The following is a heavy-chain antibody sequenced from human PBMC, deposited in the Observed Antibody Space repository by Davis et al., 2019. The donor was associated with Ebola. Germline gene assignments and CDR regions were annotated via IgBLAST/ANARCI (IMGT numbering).Heavy chain of an antibody. D-gene: IGHD2-21*01. CDR3: AREAPFCGGDCLDY. CDR1: GFTFTDYW. J-gene: IGHJ4*02. Sequence: PGGSLRLSCTGSGFTFTDYWMGWVRQAPGKGLEWVANIKQDGSEKYYVDSVKGRFTISRDNAKNSVYLQMNSLTAEDTALYYCAREAPFCGGDCLDYWGQGTLVTFSS. CDR2: IKQDGSEK. V-gene: IGHV3-7*03.